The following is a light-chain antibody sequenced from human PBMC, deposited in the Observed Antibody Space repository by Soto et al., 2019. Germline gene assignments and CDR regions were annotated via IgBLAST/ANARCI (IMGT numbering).Light chain of an antibody. CDR1: QSVSSH. CDR2: GAS. CDR3: QQYGRT. Sequence: EIVLTQSPGTLSLSPGERATLSCRASQSVSSHLAWYQQRPGQAPRLLIYGASNRATGIPDRFSGSGSGTDFTLTISRLEPEDFAMYYCQQYGRTFGLGTKVDIK. J-gene: IGKJ1*01. V-gene: IGKV3-20*01.